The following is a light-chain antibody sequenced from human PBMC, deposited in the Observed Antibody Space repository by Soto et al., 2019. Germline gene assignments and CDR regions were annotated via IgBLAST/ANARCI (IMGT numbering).Light chain of an antibody. J-gene: IGLJ3*02. CDR3: NSYTTSSTLV. Sequence: QSVLTQPASVSGSPRQSITISCTGTSSDVGGYNYVSWYQHHPGKGPKLMIYDVSKRPSGVSNRFSGAKSGNTASLTISGLQAEDEADYYCNSYTTSSTLVFGGGTKLTVL. CDR1: SSDVGGYNY. CDR2: DVS. V-gene: IGLV2-14*03.